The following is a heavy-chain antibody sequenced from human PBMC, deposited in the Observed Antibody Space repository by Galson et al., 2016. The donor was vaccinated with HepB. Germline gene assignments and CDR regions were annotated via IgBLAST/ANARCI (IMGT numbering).Heavy chain of an antibody. V-gene: IGHV4-59*11. CDR3: ERGGSGWNSFYYYGLDI. CDR1: GGSIGSHY. J-gene: IGHJ6*02. CDR2: VYYNGNT. Sequence: SETLSLTCSVSGGSIGSHYWSWIRQPPGKGLEWLGFVYYNGNTDYNPSLDGRVTISVDTSKIQVSLRLTSVTAADTAVYFFERGGSGWNSFYYYGLDIWGQGTTVTVSS. D-gene: IGHD6-19*01.